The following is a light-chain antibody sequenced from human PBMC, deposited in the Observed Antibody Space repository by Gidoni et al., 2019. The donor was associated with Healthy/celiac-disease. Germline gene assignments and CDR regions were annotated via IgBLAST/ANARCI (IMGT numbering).Light chain of an antibody. J-gene: IGKJ4*01. CDR3: QQSYSTLLT. CDR1: QSISSY. Sequence: DIQMTQSPSSLSASVGDRATITCRASQSISSYLNWYQQKPGKAPKLLIYAASSLQSGVPPRFSGSGSGTDLTLTISSLQPEDFATYYCQQSYSTLLTFXGXTKVEIK. CDR2: AAS. V-gene: IGKV1-39*01.